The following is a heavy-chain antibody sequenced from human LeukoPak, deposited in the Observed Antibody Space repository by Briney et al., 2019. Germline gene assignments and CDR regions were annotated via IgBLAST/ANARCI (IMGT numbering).Heavy chain of an antibody. Sequence: PSETLSVTCTVSGGSISGYYWSWIRQPPGKGLEYIGHISDSGSISYNPSLKSRVTISVDTSKNQFSLKLSPVTAADTAVYYCARRGYMDVWGKGTTVTVSS. CDR3: ARRGYMDV. D-gene: IGHD3-10*01. J-gene: IGHJ6*03. V-gene: IGHV4-59*08. CDR1: GGSISGYY. CDR2: ISDSGSI.